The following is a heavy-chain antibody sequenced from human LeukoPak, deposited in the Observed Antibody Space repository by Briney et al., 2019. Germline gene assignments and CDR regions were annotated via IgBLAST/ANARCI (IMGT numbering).Heavy chain of an antibody. D-gene: IGHD1/OR15-1a*01. CDR3: ARGGTAENYFDY. J-gene: IGHJ4*02. CDR1: GFSFSSYG. Sequence: PGRSLRLSCAASGFSFSSYGMHWVRQAPGKGLEWVAVIWYDGSDKFYADSVKGRFAISRDDSKNTVYVEMNSLRAEDTAVYYCARGGTAENYFDYWGQGTLVTVSS. V-gene: IGHV3-33*01. CDR2: IWYDGSDK.